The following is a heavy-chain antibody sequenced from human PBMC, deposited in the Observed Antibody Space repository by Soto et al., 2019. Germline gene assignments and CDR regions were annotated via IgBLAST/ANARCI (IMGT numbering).Heavy chain of an antibody. CDR2: INHSGST. D-gene: IGHD4-17*01. CDR3: ARVNGDYWFLDYYYGMDV. J-gene: IGHJ6*04. CDR1: GGSFIGYY. V-gene: IGHV4-34*01. Sequence: PSETLSLTFAVYGGSFIGYYWSWIRQPPGKGLEWIGEINHSGSTNYNPSLTSRVTISVDTSKNQFSLKLSSVTAADTAVYYCARVNGDYWFLDYYYGMDVWGKGTTVTVSS.